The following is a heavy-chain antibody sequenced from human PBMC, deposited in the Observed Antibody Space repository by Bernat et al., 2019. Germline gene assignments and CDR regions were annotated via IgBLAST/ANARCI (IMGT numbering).Heavy chain of an antibody. D-gene: IGHD3-22*01. J-gene: IGHJ4*02. CDR3: ARDRDGMDDSSGSFDY. V-gene: IGHV3-23*01. CDR1: GFSFSNFA. CDR2: ISGSGGIT. Sequence: EVQLLESGGGLVQPGGSVRLSCAASGFSFSNFAMSWVRQAPGKGLEWVSAISGSGGITYYADSVKGRFTISRDNSKNTLYLQMNSLRAEDTAVYYCARDRDGMDDSSGSFDYWGQGTLVTVSS.